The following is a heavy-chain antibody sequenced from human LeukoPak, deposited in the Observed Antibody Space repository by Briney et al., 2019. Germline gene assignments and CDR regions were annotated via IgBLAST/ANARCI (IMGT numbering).Heavy chain of an antibody. D-gene: IGHD3-22*01. CDR1: GFTFSSYG. CDR2: IWYDGSNK. V-gene: IGHV3-33*01. J-gene: IGHJ4*02. Sequence: PGRPLRLSCAASGFTFSSYGMHWVRQAPGKRLEWVADIWYDGSNKYYADSVKGRFTISRDNSKNTLYVQMNSLRVEDTAVYYCARGFDSSGYYYNYSEYWGQGTLVTVSS. CDR3: ARGFDSSGYYYNYSEY.